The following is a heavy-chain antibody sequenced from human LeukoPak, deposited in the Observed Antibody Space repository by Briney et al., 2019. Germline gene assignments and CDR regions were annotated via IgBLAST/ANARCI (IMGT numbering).Heavy chain of an antibody. D-gene: IGHD6-6*01. CDR2: INPNSGGT. CDR1: GYTFTGYY. J-gene: IGHJ5*02. V-gene: IGHV1-2*02. Sequence: ASVKVSCKASGYTFTGYYMHWVRQAPGQGLEWMGWINPNSGGTNYPQKFRGRVTMTRDTSISTAYMELSRLRSDDTAVYYCARDGVIAARRGRWFDPWGQGTLVTVSS. CDR3: ARDGVIAARRGRWFDP.